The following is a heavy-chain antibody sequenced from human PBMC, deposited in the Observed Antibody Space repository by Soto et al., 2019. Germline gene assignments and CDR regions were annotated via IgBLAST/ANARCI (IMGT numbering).Heavy chain of an antibody. Sequence: ETLSLTCTVSGGSISSSSYYWGWIRQPPGKGLEWIGSIYYSGSTYYNPSLKSRVTISVDTSKNQFSLKLSSVTAADTAVYYCARQKGGYSGYPSQAQHWGQGTLVTVSS. CDR1: GGSISSSSYY. J-gene: IGHJ1*01. CDR2: IYYSGST. D-gene: IGHD5-12*01. CDR3: ARQKGGYSGYPSQAQH. V-gene: IGHV4-39*01.